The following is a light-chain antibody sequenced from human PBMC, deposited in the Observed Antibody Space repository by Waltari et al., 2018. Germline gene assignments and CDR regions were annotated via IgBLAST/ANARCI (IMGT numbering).Light chain of an antibody. CDR2: EVS. CDR1: SSDVGGYNY. J-gene: IGLJ2*01. V-gene: IGLV2-8*01. Sequence: QSALTQPPSASGSPGQSVTISCTGTSSDVGGYNYVSWYQQHPGKAPKRRVYEVSKRPSGVPDRFSGSKSGNTASLTVSGLRAEDEADYYCSSYAGNNNVVFGGGTKLTVL. CDR3: SSYAGNNNVV.